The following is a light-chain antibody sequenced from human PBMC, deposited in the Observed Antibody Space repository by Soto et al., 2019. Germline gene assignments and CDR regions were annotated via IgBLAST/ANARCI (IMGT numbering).Light chain of an antibody. CDR2: GAS. CDR1: QSVSSSS. CDR3: QQYGSSPLYT. V-gene: IGKV3-20*01. J-gene: IGKJ2*01. Sequence: EIVLTQSPGTLSLSPGERATLSCRASQSVSSSSLAWYQQKPGQPPRLLIYGASSRATGIPDRFSGSGSGTDFTLTISRLETEDFAVYFCQQYGSSPLYTFGQWTKLLIK.